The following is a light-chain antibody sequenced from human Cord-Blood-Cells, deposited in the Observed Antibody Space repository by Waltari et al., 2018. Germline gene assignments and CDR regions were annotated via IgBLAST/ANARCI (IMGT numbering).Light chain of an antibody. V-gene: IGKV4-1*01. Sequence: IVMTQSPDSLAVSLGQRATLHCKSHQSVLYCSNNKNYLACYQQKPGQPPKLLIYWASTRESGVPDRFSGSGSGTDFTLTISSLQAEDVAVYYCQQYYSTPRTFGQGTKVEIK. CDR3: QQYYSTPRT. J-gene: IGKJ1*01. CDR2: WAS. CDR1: QSVLYCSNNKNY.